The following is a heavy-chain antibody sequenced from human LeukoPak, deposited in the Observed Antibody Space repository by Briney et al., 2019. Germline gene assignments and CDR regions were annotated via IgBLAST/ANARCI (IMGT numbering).Heavy chain of an antibody. CDR1: GFTFSSYG. CDR3: ARLYGTYPGWFDP. Sequence: PGGSLRLSCAASGFTFSSYGMHWVRQAPGKGLEWVAVIWYDGSNKYYADSVKGRFTISRDNSKDTLYLQMNSLRAEDTAVYYCARLYGTYPGWFDPWGQGTPVTVSS. CDR2: IWYDGSNK. D-gene: IGHD4-17*01. V-gene: IGHV3-33*01. J-gene: IGHJ5*02.